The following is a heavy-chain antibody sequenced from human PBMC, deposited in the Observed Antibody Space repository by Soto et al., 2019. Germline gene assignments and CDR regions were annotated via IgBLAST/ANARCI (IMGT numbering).Heavy chain of an antibody. V-gene: IGHV3-33*01. CDR3: ARDVEWIAEAGGAFDY. J-gene: IGHJ4*02. D-gene: IGHD6-13*01. Sequence: QVQLVESGGGVVQPGRSLRLSCAASGFTFSSYGMHWVRQAPGKGLEWVAVIWYDGSNKYYADSVKGRFTISRDNSKNTLYLQMNSLRAEDTAVYYCARDVEWIAEAGGAFDYWGQGTLVTVSS. CDR1: GFTFSSYG. CDR2: IWYDGSNK.